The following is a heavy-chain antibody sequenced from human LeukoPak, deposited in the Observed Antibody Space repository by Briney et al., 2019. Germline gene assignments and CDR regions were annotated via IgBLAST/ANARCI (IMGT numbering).Heavy chain of an antibody. CDR1: GGTFSSYA. V-gene: IGHV1-69*13. J-gene: IGHJ4*02. CDR2: IIPIFGTA. CDR3: ARGHHPWNDFDY. D-gene: IGHD1-1*01. Sequence: GASVKVSCKASGGTFSSYAISWVRQAPGQGLEWMGGIIPIFGTANYAQKFQGRVTITADESTSTAYMELSSLRSEDTAVYYCARGHHPWNDFDYWGQGTLVTVSS.